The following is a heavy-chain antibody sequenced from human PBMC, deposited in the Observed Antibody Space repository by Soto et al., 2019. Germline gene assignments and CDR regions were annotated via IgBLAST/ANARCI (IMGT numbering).Heavy chain of an antibody. CDR1: GFTFSTYA. D-gene: IGHD2-2*01. CDR3: ARDRHPYSTKYYFDY. V-gene: IGHV3-23*01. CDR2: ISGSGAYT. J-gene: IGHJ4*02. Sequence: PGGSLRLSCAASGFTFSTYAMNWVRQPPGKGLEWVSSISGSGAYTYYADSVQGRFTISRDNSKNTLNLQMNSLRAEDTAVYYCARDRHPYSTKYYFDYWGQVTLVTVSS.